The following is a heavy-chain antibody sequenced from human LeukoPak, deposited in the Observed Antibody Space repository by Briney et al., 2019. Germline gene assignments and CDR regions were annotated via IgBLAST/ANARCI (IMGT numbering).Heavy chain of an antibody. D-gene: IGHD1-7*01. J-gene: IGHJ4*02. CDR3: ARARTRDSDY. V-gene: IGHV1-46*01. Sequence: ASVKVSCKASGYTFVNYYIHWVRQAPGQGLEWMGLINPGGGSTTYSQKFQGRVTMTRVTSTSTVYMELNSLTSEDTAVYFCARARTRDSDYWGQGTLVTVSS. CDR1: GYTFVNYY. CDR2: INPGGGST.